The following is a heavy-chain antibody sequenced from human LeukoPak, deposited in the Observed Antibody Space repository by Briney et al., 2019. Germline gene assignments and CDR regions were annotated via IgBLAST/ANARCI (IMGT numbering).Heavy chain of an antibody. Sequence: SETLSLTCTVSGGSISSGSYYWSWIRQPAGKGLEWIGRIYTSGSTNYNPSLKSRVTISVDTSKNQFSLKLSFVTAADTAVYYCARAPLYYYYMDVWGKGTTVTVSS. V-gene: IGHV4-61*02. J-gene: IGHJ6*03. CDR3: ARAPLYYYYMDV. CDR1: GGSISSGSYY. CDR2: IYTSGST.